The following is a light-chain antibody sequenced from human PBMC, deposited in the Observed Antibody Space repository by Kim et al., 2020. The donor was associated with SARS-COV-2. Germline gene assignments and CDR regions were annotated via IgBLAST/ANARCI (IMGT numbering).Light chain of an antibody. CDR2: KAS. CDR1: QSVYTW. CDR3: QQYNAYPWT. J-gene: IGKJ1*01. Sequence: AAVGDRVTMTCRASQSVYTWLAWYQQKPGKTTNLLIYKASYLQNGAPSRFSGSGSGTEFILTINSLQPDDFATYYCQQYNAYPWTFGQGTKVDIK. V-gene: IGKV1-5*03.